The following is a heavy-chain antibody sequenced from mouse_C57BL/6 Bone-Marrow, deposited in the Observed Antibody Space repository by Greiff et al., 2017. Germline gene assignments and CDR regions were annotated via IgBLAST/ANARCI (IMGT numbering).Heavy chain of an antibody. CDR1: EYEFPSHD. V-gene: IGHV5-2*01. CDR3: ARREGEEE. CDR2: INSDGGST. Sequence: DVQLVESGGGLVQPGESLKLSCESNEYEFPSHDMSWVRKTQEKRLGLVSAINSDGGSTYYPDPMVRRCIISRDNTKKTLYLQMSSLRSEDTALYYCARREGEEEWGRGTTLTVTS. J-gene: IGHJ2*01.